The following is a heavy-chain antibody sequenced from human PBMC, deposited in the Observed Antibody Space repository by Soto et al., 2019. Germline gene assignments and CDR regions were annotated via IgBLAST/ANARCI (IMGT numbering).Heavy chain of an antibody. V-gene: IGHV4-59*01. CDR3: ARTLYYFDY. CDR1: GGSISSYY. Sequence: PSETLSLTCTVSGGSISSYYWSWIRQPPGKGLEWIGYIYYSGSTNYNPSLKSRVTISVDTSKNQFSLKLSSVTAADTAVYYCARTLYYFDYWGQGTLVTVSS. CDR2: IYYSGST. J-gene: IGHJ4*02.